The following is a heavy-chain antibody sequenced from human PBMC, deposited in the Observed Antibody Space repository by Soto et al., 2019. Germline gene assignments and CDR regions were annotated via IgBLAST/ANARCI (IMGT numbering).Heavy chain of an antibody. Sequence: PSETLSLTCTVSGVSISSGGYYLSWIRQHPGKGLEWIGYIYYSGSTYYNPSLKSRVTISVDTSKNQFSLKLSSVTAADTAVYYCARVAVAGYSFDYWGQGTLVTVSS. CDR3: ARVAVAGYSFDY. CDR2: IYYSGST. J-gene: IGHJ4*02. D-gene: IGHD6-19*01. V-gene: IGHV4-31*03. CDR1: GVSISSGGYY.